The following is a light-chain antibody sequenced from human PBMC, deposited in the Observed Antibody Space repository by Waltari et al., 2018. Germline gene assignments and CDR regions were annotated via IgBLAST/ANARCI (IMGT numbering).Light chain of an antibody. V-gene: IGKV1-5*01. J-gene: IGKJ2*01. Sequence: DIHMTQSPSTRSAAVGDRVTITCRASQNVYKWMAWYQQKPGKAPKLLIYGSSTLEIGVPLRFSGSGSGTEFTLTISRLQPDDFAHYYCQQRRNWPPTFGQGTSVE. CDR1: QNVYKW. CDR3: QQRRNWPPT. CDR2: GSS.